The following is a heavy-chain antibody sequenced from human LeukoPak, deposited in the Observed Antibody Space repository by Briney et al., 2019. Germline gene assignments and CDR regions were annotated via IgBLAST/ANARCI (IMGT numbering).Heavy chain of an antibody. CDR1: GFIFSSYA. Sequence: GGSLRPSCAASGFIFSSYAMSWVRQAPGQGLEWVSGLGVSDGTAYYAESLKGRLTISRDNSSNTLYLQMNSLRADDTAVYYCAKQGGSYRYFDYWGQGTLVTVPS. CDR2: LGVSDGTA. J-gene: IGHJ4*01. V-gene: IGHV3-23*01. CDR3: AKQGGSYRYFDY. D-gene: IGHD1-26*01.